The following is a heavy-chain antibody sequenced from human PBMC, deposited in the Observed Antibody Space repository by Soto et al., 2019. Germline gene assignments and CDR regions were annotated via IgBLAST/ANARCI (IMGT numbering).Heavy chain of an antibody. J-gene: IGHJ4*02. V-gene: IGHV1-69*13. D-gene: IGHD6-13*01. CDR1: GGTFSSYR. CDR2: IVPIYRTA. CDR3: VRDSGAKLSSS. Sequence: ASVKVSCKASGGTFSSYRINWLRQAPGQGLEWVGGIVPIYRTADYAQKFQGRVTITADESARTSYMELRSLKSQDTAVYYCVRDSGAKLSSSWGQGTLVTVSS.